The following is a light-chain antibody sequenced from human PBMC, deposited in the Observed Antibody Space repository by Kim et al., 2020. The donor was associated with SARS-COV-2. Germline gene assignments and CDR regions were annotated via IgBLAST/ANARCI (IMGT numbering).Light chain of an antibody. CDR3: QQYDYWWT. J-gene: IGKJ1*01. V-gene: IGKV3-15*01. Sequence: AVSPGESATLSCRASQSVTTNLAWYQQTPGQPPRLLIYDASTRATGVPARFSGSGSGTQFTLTISSLQSEDFALYYCQQYDYWWTFGQGTKVDIK. CDR1: QSVTTN. CDR2: DAS.